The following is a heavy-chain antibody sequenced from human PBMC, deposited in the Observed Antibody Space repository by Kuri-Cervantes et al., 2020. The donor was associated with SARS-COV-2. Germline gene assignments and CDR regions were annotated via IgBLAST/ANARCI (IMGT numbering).Heavy chain of an antibody. CDR2: IIPVLGTA. CDR3: ANIVVVPNARGKYYYYMDV. D-gene: IGHD2-2*01. Sequence: SVKVSCKASGGTFSSYAISWVRQAPGQGLEWMGRIIPVLGTANYAQKFQGRVTITADKSTSTAYMELSSLRSEDPAVYYCANIVVVPNARGKYYYYMDVWGKGTTVTVSS. J-gene: IGHJ6*03. V-gene: IGHV1-69*04. CDR1: GGTFSSYA.